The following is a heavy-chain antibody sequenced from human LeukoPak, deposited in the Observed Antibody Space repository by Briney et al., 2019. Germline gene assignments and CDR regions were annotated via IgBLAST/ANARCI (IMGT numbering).Heavy chain of an antibody. CDR3: ARSFGGYNYGYNGMDV. V-gene: IGHV4-59*01. D-gene: IGHD5-18*01. CDR2: IFHDGVA. Sequence: PSETLSLTCAVSGVSISGNYWSWIGQSPEKGLEWIGHIFHDGVADYNPSLLGRVTILVDTSKNQFSLKLSSVTAADTAVYYCARSFGGYNYGYNGMDVWGQGTTVTVSS. J-gene: IGHJ6*02. CDR1: GVSISGNY.